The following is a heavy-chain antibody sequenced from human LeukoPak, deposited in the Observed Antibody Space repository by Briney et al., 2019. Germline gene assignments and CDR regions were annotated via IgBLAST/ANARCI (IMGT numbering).Heavy chain of an antibody. J-gene: IGHJ3*01. V-gene: IGHV1-2*02. CDR2: INPNSGGT. CDR1: GYTFTGYY. Sequence: ASVKVSCKASGYTFTGYYMHWVRQAPGQGIEWMGWINPNSGGTNYAQKFQGRVTMTRDTSISTAYMELSRLRSDDTAVYYCARDPPSLSGGVAWGQGTMVTVSS. D-gene: IGHD4-23*01. CDR3: ARDPPSLSGGVA.